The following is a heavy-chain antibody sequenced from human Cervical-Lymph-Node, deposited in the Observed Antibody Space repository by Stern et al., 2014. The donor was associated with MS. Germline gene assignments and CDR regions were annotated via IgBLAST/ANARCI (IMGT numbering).Heavy chain of an antibody. CDR3: ASIVLYTNDWLNYYYNGMDV. V-gene: IGHV1-69*01. CDR1: GGTLSSYG. D-gene: IGHD3-9*01. J-gene: IGHJ6*02. Sequence: VQLVESGAEVKKPGSSVKVSCKASGGTLSSYGINWVRQAPGQGLEWVGGITPIFGTADYAQKFQGRVTFTTDETTNTAHMELSNLRSEDTAVYYCASIVLYTNDWLNYYYNGMDVWGQGTTVTVSS. CDR2: ITPIFGTA.